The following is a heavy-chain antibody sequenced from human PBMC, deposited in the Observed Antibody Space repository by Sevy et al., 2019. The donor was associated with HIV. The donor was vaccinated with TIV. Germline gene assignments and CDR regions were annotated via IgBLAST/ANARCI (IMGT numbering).Heavy chain of an antibody. D-gene: IGHD1-26*01. CDR3: AAGVGASDFDY. J-gene: IGHJ4*02. CDR2: IKSKSEGATR. CDR1: GFTFRNAW. V-gene: IGHV3-15*01. Sequence: GGSLRLSCAASGFTFRNAWMSWVRQAPGKGLEWVARIKSKSEGATRDFAAPVKGRFAISRDESKNTLYLQMDSLKTEDTAVYYCAAGVGASDFDYWGQGILVTVSS.